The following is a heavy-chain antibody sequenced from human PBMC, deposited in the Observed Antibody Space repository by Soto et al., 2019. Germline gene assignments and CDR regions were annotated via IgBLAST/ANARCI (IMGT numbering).Heavy chain of an antibody. CDR3: ARDGRKQLWVEGRNAMDV. CDR1: AYTFNTYG. V-gene: IGHV1-18*01. D-gene: IGHD5-18*01. Sequence: QVQLVQSGPEVKKPGASVKVSCKASAYTFNTYGISWVRRAPGQGLDWMGWISGHNGQTNYAQKFRGRVTITTDTSTSTAYMELRSLRSDDTAIYYCARDGRKQLWVEGRNAMDVWGQGTTVTGSS. J-gene: IGHJ6*02. CDR2: ISGHNGQT.